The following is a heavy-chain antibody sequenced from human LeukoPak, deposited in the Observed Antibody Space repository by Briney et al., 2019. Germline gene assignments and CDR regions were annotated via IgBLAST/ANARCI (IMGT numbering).Heavy chain of an antibody. CDR2: INPNSGRT. CDR3: ARDPGRIAEAGTF. CDR1: GYTFTGYY. D-gene: IGHD6-19*01. Sequence: ASVKVSCKASGYTFTGYYMHWVRQAPGQGLEWMGWINPNSGRTNYAQKFQGRVTMTRDTSISTAYMELSRLRSDDTAVYYCARDPGRIAEAGTFWGQGTLVTVSS. J-gene: IGHJ4*02. V-gene: IGHV1-2*02.